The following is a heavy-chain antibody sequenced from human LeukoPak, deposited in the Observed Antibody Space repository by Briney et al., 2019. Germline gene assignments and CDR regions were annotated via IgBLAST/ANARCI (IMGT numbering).Heavy chain of an antibody. CDR1: GYTFTGYY. CDR3: ARGYCSSTSCYWGPSDAFDI. V-gene: IGHV1-8*02. J-gene: IGHJ3*02. Sequence: ASVKVSCKASGYTFTGYYMHWVRQAPGQGLEWMGWMNPNSGNTGYAQKFQGRVTMTRNTSISTAYMELSSLRSEDTAVYYCARGYCSSTSCYWGPSDAFDIWGQGTMVTVSS. CDR2: MNPNSGNT. D-gene: IGHD2-2*01.